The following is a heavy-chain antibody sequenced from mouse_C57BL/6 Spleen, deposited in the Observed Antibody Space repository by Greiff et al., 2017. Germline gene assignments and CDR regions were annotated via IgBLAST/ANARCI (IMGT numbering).Heavy chain of an antibody. J-gene: IGHJ3*01. CDR3: VRPDYDGGFAY. D-gene: IGHD2-4*01. Sequence: GGGLVQPKGSLKLSCAASGFSFNTYAMNWVRQAPGKGLEWVARIRSKSNNYATYYADSVKDRFTISRDDSESMLYLQMNNLKTEDTAMYYCVRPDYDGGFAYWGQGTLVTVSA. V-gene: IGHV10-1*01. CDR2: IRSKSNNYAT. CDR1: GFSFNTYA.